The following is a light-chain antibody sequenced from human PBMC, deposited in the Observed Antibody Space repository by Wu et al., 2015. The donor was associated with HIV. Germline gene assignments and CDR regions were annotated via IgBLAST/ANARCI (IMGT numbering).Light chain of an antibody. Sequence: DIQMTQSPSSLSASVGDRVTITCRASQGISNSLAWYQLKPGKAPKLLLSAASRLESRVPSRFSGSGFGTDYSLTISSLQPEDFATYYCQQYYSTRYSFGQGTKLEIE. CDR2: AAS. CDR1: QGISNS. CDR3: QQYYSTRYS. J-gene: IGKJ2*03. V-gene: IGKV1-NL1*01.